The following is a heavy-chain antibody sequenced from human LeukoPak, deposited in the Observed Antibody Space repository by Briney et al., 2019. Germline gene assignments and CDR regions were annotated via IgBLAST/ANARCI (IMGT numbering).Heavy chain of an antibody. CDR3: ARGGWRYHLH. CDR1: GGSISSYY. V-gene: IGHV4-34*01. D-gene: IGHD2-2*01. CDR2: INHSGST. Sequence: KPSETLSLTCTVSGGSISSYYWSWIRQPPGKGLEWIGEINHSGSTNYNPSLKSRVTISVDTSKNQFSLKLSSVTAADTAVYYCARGGWRYHLHWGQGTLVTVSS. J-gene: IGHJ4*02.